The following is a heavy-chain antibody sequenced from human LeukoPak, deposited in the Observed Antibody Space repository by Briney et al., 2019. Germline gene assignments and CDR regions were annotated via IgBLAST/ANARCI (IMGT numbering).Heavy chain of an antibody. D-gene: IGHD3-10*02. Sequence: GGSLRLSCAASGFTFSSYSMNWVRQAPGKGLEWVSSISSSSSYIYYADSVKGRFTISRDNAKNSLFLKTDTLRGDDTGIYYCARDPNVLGITPYYFDFWGQGTLVTVSS. CDR3: ARDPNVLGITPYYFDF. J-gene: IGHJ4*02. CDR1: GFTFSSYS. V-gene: IGHV3-21*01. CDR2: ISSSSSYI.